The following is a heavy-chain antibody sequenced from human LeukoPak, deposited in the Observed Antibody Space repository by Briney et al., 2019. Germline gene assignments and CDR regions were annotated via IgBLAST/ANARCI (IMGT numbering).Heavy chain of an antibody. D-gene: IGHD3-22*01. CDR2: MNPNSGNT. Sequence: ASVKVSCKASGYTFTSYDINWVRQATGQGLEWMGWMNPNSGNTGYTQKFQGRVTMTRNTSISTAYMELSSLRSEDTAVYYCARVEGSGYSFDYWGQGTLVTVSS. CDR1: GYTFTSYD. CDR3: ARVEGSGYSFDY. V-gene: IGHV1-8*01. J-gene: IGHJ4*02.